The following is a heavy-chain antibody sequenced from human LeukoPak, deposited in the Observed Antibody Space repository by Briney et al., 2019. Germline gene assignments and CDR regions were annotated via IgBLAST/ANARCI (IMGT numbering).Heavy chain of an antibody. Sequence: PSETLSLTCTVSGGSICSYYWSWIRQPPGKGLEWIGYIYYSGSTNYNPSLKSRVTISVDTSKNQFSLKLSSVTAADTAVYYCARARWLHYTNYFDYWGQGTLVTVSS. CDR1: GGSICSYY. V-gene: IGHV4-59*01. D-gene: IGHD5-24*01. CDR3: ARARWLHYTNYFDY. CDR2: IYYSGST. J-gene: IGHJ4*02.